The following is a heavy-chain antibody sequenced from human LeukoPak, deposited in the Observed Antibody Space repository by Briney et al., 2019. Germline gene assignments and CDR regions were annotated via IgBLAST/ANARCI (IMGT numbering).Heavy chain of an antibody. CDR1: GGSVSSSSYE. J-gene: IGHJ3*02. CDR2: INYSGSA. CDR3: ARHPRSGYSYGCDAFDS. D-gene: IGHD5-18*01. V-gene: IGHV4-39*01. Sequence: PSHTLSLTRTVSGGSVSSSSYEWGWIRQPRGKGMEWIGTINYSGSAYYSPYLKRRVTISVDTSKNQFSLKPSSVTAADRAVYYCARHPRSGYSYGCDAFDSWGQGRMVTVSS.